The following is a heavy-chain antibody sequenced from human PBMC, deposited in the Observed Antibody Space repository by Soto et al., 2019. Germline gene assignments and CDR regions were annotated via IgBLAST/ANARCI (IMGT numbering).Heavy chain of an antibody. CDR1: GFTFSSYA. CDR2: ISGGGGST. J-gene: IGHJ4*02. D-gene: IGHD3-10*01. CDR3: AKVSGYYGSADFDY. V-gene: IGHV3-23*01. Sequence: GGSLRLSCAASGFTFSSYAMSWVRQAPGKGLEWVSAISGGGGSTYYADSVKGRFTISRDNSKNTLYLQMNSLRAEDTAVYYCAKVSGYYGSADFDYGGQGTLVTVSS.